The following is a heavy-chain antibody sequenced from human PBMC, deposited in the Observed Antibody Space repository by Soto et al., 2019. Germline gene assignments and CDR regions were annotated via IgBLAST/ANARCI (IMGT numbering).Heavy chain of an antibody. Sequence: QVQLVESGGGVVQPGRSLRLSCAASGFTFSSYAMHWVRQAPGKGLEWVAVISYDGSNKYYADSVKGRFTISRDNSKNTLYLQMNSLRAEDTAVYYCARERFYDSSGEPILIDYWGQGTLVTVSS. J-gene: IGHJ4*02. CDR1: GFTFSSYA. D-gene: IGHD3-22*01. V-gene: IGHV3-30-3*01. CDR2: ISYDGSNK. CDR3: ARERFYDSSGEPILIDY.